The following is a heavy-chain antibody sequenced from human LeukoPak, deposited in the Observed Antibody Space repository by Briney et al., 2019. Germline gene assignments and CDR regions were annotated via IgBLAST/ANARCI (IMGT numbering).Heavy chain of an antibody. J-gene: IGHJ5*02. CDR3: ARDSPNIINWFDP. CDR2: ISSSSSYI. Sequence: GGSLRLSCAASGFTFSSYSMNWVRQAPGKGLEWVSSISSSSSYIYYADSVKGRFTISRDNAKNSLYLQMNSLRAEDTAVYYCARDSPNIINWFDPWGQGTLVTASS. V-gene: IGHV3-21*01. D-gene: IGHD2-8*01. CDR1: GFTFSSYS.